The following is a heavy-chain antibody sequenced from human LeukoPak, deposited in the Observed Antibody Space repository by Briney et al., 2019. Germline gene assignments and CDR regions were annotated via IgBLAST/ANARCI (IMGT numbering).Heavy chain of an antibody. CDR2: ISGSGGST. V-gene: IGHV3-23*01. D-gene: IGHD6-19*01. Sequence: GGSLRLSCAASGFTFSSYAMSWGRQAPGKGLEWVSAISGSGGSTYYADSVKGRFTISRDNSKNTLYLQMNNLRAEDTAVYYCAKDFEQSTRAEYFHHWGQGTLVTVSS. J-gene: IGHJ1*01. CDR3: AKDFEQSTRAEYFHH. CDR1: GFTFSSYA.